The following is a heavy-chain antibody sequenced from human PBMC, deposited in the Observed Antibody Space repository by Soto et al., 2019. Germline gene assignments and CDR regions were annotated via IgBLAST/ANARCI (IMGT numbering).Heavy chain of an antibody. D-gene: IGHD3-22*01. CDR2: IKSKIDGGTT. V-gene: IGHV3-15*07. Sequence: WINWVRQAPGKGLEWVGRIKSKIDGGTTDFAAPVKGRFAISRDDSRNMVYFQMNSLEIEDTAVYYCTTDSHFTMKLVRFDYWGRGTLVTVSS. CDR3: TTDSHFTMKLVRFDY. CDR1: W. J-gene: IGHJ4*01.